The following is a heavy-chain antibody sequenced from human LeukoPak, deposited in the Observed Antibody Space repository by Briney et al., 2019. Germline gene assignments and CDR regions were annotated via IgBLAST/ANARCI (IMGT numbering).Heavy chain of an antibody. CDR2: ISSTSGYI. J-gene: IGHJ4*02. D-gene: IGHD2-15*01. CDR3: ARDSGWSNYCFDY. CDR1: GFTFSNYG. V-gene: IGHV3-21*01. Sequence: PGGSLRLSCAASGFTFSNYGMKWVRQPPGKGLEWVSTISSTSGYISYADSVKGQFTISRDNAKNSLYLQMNSLRAEDTAVYYCARDSGWSNYCFDYWGQGTLVTVSS.